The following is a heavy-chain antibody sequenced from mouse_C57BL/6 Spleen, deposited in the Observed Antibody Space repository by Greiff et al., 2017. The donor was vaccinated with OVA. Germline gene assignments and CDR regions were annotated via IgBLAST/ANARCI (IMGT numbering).Heavy chain of an antibody. D-gene: IGHD1-1*02. Sequence: QVHVKQPGAELVKPGASVKLSCKASGYTFTSYWMQWVKQRPGQGLEWIGEIDPSDSYTNYNQKFKGKATLTVDTSSSTAYMQLSSLTSEDSAVYYCARRGSPYAMDYWGQGTSVTVSS. J-gene: IGHJ4*01. CDR1: GYTFTSYW. V-gene: IGHV1-50*01. CDR3: ARRGSPYAMDY. CDR2: IDPSDSYT.